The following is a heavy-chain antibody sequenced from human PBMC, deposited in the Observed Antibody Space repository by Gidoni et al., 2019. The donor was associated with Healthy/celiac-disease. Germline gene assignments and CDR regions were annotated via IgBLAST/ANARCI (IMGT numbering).Heavy chain of an antibody. D-gene: IGHD1-26*01. V-gene: IGHV3-30-3*01. CDR2: ISYDGSNK. J-gene: IGHJ3*02. Sequence: WVAVISYDGSNKYYADSVKGRFTISRDNSKNTLYLQMNSLRAEDTAVYYCAREGWELHGAFDIWGQGTMVTVSS. CDR3: AREGWELHGAFDI.